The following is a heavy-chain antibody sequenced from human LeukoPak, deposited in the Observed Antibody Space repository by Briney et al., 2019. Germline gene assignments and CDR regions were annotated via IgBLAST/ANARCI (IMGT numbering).Heavy chain of an antibody. V-gene: IGHV3-23*01. J-gene: IGHJ3*02. CDR1: GFTFSSYA. D-gene: IGHD3-10*01. Sequence: GGSLRLSCAASGFTFSSYAMSWVRQAPGKGLEWVSAISGSGGSTYYADSVKGRFTISRDNSKNTLYLQMNSLRAEDTAVYYCAKDAVITMVRGVISHDAFDIWGQGTMVTVSS. CDR3: AKDAVITMVRGVISHDAFDI. CDR2: ISGSGGST.